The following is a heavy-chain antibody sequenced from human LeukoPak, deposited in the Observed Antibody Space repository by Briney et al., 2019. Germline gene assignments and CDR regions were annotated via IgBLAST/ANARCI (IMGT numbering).Heavy chain of an antibody. V-gene: IGHV1-8*03. CDR2: MNPNSRNT. J-gene: IGHJ4*02. Sequence: ASVKVSCKASGYTFTSYDINWVRQATGHGLEWMGWMNPNSRNTDYAQKFQGRVTITRNTSISTAYMELSSLRSEDTAVYYCARNRVDYYDSSGYYGGFDYWGQGTLVTVSS. CDR1: GYTFTSYD. D-gene: IGHD3-22*01. CDR3: ARNRVDYYDSSGYYGGFDY.